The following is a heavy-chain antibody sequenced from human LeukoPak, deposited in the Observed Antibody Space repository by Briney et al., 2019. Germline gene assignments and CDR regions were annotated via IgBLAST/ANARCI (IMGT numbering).Heavy chain of an antibody. CDR2: INHSGST. CDR3: ARDVGHFDI. J-gene: IGHJ3*02. V-gene: IGHV4-34*01. CDR1: GGSISSYY. Sequence: PSETLSLTCTVSGGSISSYYWSWIRQPPGKGLEWIGEINHSGSTNYNPSLKSRVTISVDTFKNQFSLKLSSVTAADTAVYYCARDVGHFDIWGQGTMVTVSS.